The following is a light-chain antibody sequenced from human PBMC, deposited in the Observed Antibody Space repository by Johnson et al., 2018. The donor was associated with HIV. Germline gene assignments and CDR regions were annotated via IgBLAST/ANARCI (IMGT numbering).Light chain of an antibody. CDR1: SSNIGNNY. V-gene: IGLV1-51*02. J-gene: IGLJ1*01. CDR3: GTWDSSLSAGV. CDR2: ENN. Sequence: QSVLTQPPSVSAAPGREVTISCSGSSSNIGNNYVSWYQQLPGTAPKLLIYENNKRPSGIPDRFSGSKSGTSATLGITGLQTGDEADYYCGTWDSSLSAGVFGAGTKVTVL.